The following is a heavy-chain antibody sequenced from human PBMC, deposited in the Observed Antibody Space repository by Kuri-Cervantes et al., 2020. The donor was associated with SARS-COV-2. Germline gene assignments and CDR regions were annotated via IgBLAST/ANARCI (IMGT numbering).Heavy chain of an antibody. Sequence: GESLKISCAASGFTFSSYGMHWVRQAPGKGLEWVAFIRYDGSNKYYADSVKGRFTISRDNAKNSLYLQMNSLRAEDTAVYYCARTPYYDFWSGPYYYYGTDVWGQGTTVTVSS. V-gene: IGHV3-30*02. D-gene: IGHD3-3*01. J-gene: IGHJ6*02. CDR3: ARTPYYDFWSGPYYYYGTDV. CDR1: GFTFSSYG. CDR2: IRYDGSNK.